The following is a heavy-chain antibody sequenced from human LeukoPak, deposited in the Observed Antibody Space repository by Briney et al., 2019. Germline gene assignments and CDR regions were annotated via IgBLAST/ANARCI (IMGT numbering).Heavy chain of an antibody. CDR3: ARGPLSILAIGAFDI. V-gene: IGHV4-34*01. D-gene: IGHD6-6*01. Sequence: PSETLSLTCAVYGGSFSGYYWSWLRQPPGKGLEWIGEINHSGSTNYNPSLKSRVTISVDTSKNQFSLKLSSVTAADTAVYYCARGPLSILAIGAFDIWGQGTMVTVSS. CDR2: INHSGST. CDR1: GGSFSGYY. J-gene: IGHJ3*02.